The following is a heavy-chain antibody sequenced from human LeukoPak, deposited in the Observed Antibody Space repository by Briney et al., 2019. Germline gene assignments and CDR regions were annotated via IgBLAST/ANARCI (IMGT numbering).Heavy chain of an antibody. CDR3: ARALVDIVATNENDY. Sequence: PGGSLRLSCAASGFTFSSYSMNWVRQAPGKGLEWVSSISSSSSYIYYADSVKGRFTISRDNAKNSLYLQMNSLRAEDTAVYYCARALVDIVATNENDYWGQGTLVTVSS. CDR2: ISSSSSYI. D-gene: IGHD5-12*01. V-gene: IGHV3-21*01. J-gene: IGHJ4*02. CDR1: GFTFSSYS.